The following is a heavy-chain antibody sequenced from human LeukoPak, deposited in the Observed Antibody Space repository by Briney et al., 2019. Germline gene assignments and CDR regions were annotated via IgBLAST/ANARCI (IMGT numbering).Heavy chain of an antibody. Sequence: GGSLRLSCVASGFTFSNYRMNWVRQAPGKGLEWVSYMGGSSIYYADSVKSRFTISRDNAKISLYLQMNSLRAEDTAVYYCARENYNWNPDQGYKVFDYWGQGILVTVSS. V-gene: IGHV3-48*04. D-gene: IGHD1-20*01. CDR3: ARENYNWNPDQGYKVFDY. CDR2: MGGSSI. CDR1: GFTFSNYR. J-gene: IGHJ4*02.